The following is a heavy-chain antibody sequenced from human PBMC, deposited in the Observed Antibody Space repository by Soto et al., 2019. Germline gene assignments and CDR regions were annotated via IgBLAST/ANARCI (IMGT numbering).Heavy chain of an antibody. Sequence: GGSLRLSCATSGFTFSTYAMHWVRQAPGKGLEYVSAISSNGRSTYYANSVKGRFTISRDNSKNTLYLQMSSLRAEDTAVYYCAKGSSSTRPYYFDYWGQGALVTVSS. D-gene: IGHD2-2*01. J-gene: IGHJ4*02. CDR3: AKGSSSTRPYYFDY. V-gene: IGHV3-64*01. CDR1: GFTFSTYA. CDR2: ISSNGRST.